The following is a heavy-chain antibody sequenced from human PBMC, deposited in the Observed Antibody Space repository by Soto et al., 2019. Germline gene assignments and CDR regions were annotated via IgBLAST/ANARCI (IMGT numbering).Heavy chain of an antibody. CDR3: AGRGYSGYDPIYYYYGMDV. J-gene: IGHJ6*02. Sequence: GGSLRLSCAASGFTFSSYAMHWVRQAPGKGLEWVAVISYDGSNKYYADSVKGRFTISRDNSKNTLYLQMNSLRAEDTAVYYCAGRGYSGYDPIYYYYGMDVWGQGTTVTVSS. D-gene: IGHD5-12*01. CDR1: GFTFSSYA. V-gene: IGHV3-30-3*01. CDR2: ISYDGSNK.